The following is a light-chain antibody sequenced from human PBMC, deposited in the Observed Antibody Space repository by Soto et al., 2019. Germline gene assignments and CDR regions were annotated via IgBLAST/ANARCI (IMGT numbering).Light chain of an antibody. V-gene: IGKV1-5*03. J-gene: IGKJ3*01. CDR1: QSIGNW. Sequence: DIPMTQSPSTLSASVGDSVILTCRASQSIGNWLAWYQQKPGKAPKLLIYKASSLESGVPTRFSGSGSGTDFTLTISSLQPEDLATYYCQQYNSYVFRPGTKVDI. CDR3: QQYNSYV. CDR2: KAS.